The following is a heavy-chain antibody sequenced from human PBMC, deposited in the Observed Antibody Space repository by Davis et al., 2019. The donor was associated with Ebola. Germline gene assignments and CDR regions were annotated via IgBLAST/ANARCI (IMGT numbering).Heavy chain of an antibody. CDR3: TTLSTVTTMYFDL. CDR1: GFTFTNAW. Sequence: GGSLRLSCAASGFTFTNAWMSWVRQAPGKGLEWVGLIKSKTDGGTTDYAVPVKGRFAMSRDDSKNTLYLQMNSLKIDDTAVYYCTTLSTVTTMYFDLWGRGTLVTVSS. CDR2: IKSKTDGGTT. J-gene: IGHJ2*01. V-gene: IGHV3-15*01. D-gene: IGHD4-17*01.